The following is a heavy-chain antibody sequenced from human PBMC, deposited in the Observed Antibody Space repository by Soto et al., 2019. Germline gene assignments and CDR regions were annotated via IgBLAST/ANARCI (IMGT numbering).Heavy chain of an antibody. CDR2: IIPIFGTA. V-gene: IGHV1-69*12. CDR1: GGTFSSYA. D-gene: IGHD2-15*01. J-gene: IGHJ5*02. Sequence: QVQLVQSGAEVKKPGSSVKVSCKASGGTFSSYAISWVRQAPGQGLEWMGGIIPIFGTANYAQKFQGRVTITADESTSTAYMELSSLRSEDTAVYYCATSVGYCSGGSCSPVGWFDPWGQGTLVTVSS. CDR3: ATSVGYCSGGSCSPVGWFDP.